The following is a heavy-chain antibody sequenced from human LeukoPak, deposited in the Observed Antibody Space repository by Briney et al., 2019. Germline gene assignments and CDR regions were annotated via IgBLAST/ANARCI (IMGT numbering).Heavy chain of an antibody. CDR3: ARDARHDYDAFDI. CDR1: GFTFSSYA. Sequence: GGSLRLSCAASGFTFSSYAMHWVRQAPGKGLEWVAVISYDGSNKYYADSVKGRFTISRDNSKNTLYLQMNSLRAEDTAVYYCARDARHDYDAFDIWGQGTMVTVSS. V-gene: IGHV3-30-3*01. D-gene: IGHD4-11*01. J-gene: IGHJ3*02. CDR2: ISYDGSNK.